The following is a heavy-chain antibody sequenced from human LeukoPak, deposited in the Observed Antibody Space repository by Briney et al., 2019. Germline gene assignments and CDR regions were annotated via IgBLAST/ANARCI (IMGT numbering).Heavy chain of an antibody. CDR3: ARDIIALESRDGYTPSP. Sequence: PGGSLRLSCAASGFTFSSYAMHWVRQAPGKGLEWVAVISYDGSNKYYADSVKGRFTISRDNSKNTLYLQMNSLRAEDTAVYYCARDIIALESRDGYTPSPWGQGTLVTVSS. D-gene: IGHD5-24*01. V-gene: IGHV3-30*04. CDR2: ISYDGSNK. CDR1: GFTFSSYA. J-gene: IGHJ5*02.